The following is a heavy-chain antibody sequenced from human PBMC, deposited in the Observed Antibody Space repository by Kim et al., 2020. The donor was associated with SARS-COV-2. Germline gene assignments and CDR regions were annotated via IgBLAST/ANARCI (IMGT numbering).Heavy chain of an antibody. D-gene: IGHD6-25*01. CDR1: GYSFTSYW. CDR3: ARRPRVGIAATGWFDP. Sequence: GESLKISCKGSGYSFTSYWIGWVRQMPGKGLEWMGIIYPGDSDTRYSPSFQGQVTISADKSISTAYLQWSSLKASDTAMYYCARRPRVGIAATGWFDPWGQGTLVTVSS. V-gene: IGHV5-51*01. J-gene: IGHJ5*02. CDR2: IYPGDSDT.